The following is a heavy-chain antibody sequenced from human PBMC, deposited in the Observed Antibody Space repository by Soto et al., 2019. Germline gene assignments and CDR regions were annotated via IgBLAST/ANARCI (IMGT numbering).Heavy chain of an antibody. CDR3: ARGRVRGVQIRGGWFDP. Sequence: QVQLQQWGAGLLKPSETLSLTCAVYGGSFSGYYWSWIRQPPGKGLEWIGEINHSGSTNYNPSLKSRVTISVVTSKNQFSLKLSSVTAADTAVYYCARGRVRGVQIRGGWFDPWGQGTLVTVSS. V-gene: IGHV4-34*01. CDR2: INHSGST. D-gene: IGHD3-10*01. CDR1: GGSFSGYY. J-gene: IGHJ5*02.